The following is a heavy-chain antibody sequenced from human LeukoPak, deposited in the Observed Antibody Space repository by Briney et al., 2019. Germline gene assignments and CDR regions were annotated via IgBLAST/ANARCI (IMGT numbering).Heavy chain of an antibody. J-gene: IGHJ4*02. D-gene: IGHD3-10*01. CDR3: ARDSARGDGSGSRVDY. CDR1: GDSVSSTSAA. Sequence: SQTLSLTCAISGDSVSSTSAAWNWIRQSPSGGLEWLGRTYYRSKWSNDYAISVRSRITINRDTSKNQFALQLNSVTPEDTAVYYCARDSARGDGSGSRVDYWGQGTLVTVSS. V-gene: IGHV6-1*01. CDR2: TYYRSKWSN.